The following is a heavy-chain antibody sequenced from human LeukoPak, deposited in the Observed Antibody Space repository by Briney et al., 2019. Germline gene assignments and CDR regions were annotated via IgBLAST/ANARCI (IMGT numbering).Heavy chain of an antibody. D-gene: IGHD3-10*01. CDR2: ISAYNGNT. J-gene: IGHJ3*02. Sequence: GASVKVSCKASGYTFTSYGISWVRQAPGQGLEWMGWISAYNGNTNYAQKLQGRVTMTTDTSTSTAYMELRSLRSDDTAVYYCARGTARYKLWFGETDAFDIWGQGTMVTVSS. V-gene: IGHV1-18*01. CDR1: GYTFTSYG. CDR3: ARGTARYKLWFGETDAFDI.